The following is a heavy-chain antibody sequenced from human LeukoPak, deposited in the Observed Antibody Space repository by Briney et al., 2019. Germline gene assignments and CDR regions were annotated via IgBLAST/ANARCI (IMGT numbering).Heavy chain of an antibody. D-gene: IGHD6-13*01. CDR3: ARSEAAAGTNWFDP. V-gene: IGHV3-30*01. J-gene: IGHJ5*02. Sequence: GGSLRLSCAASGFTFSSYAMHWVRQAPGKGLEWVAVISYDGSNKYYADSVKGRFTISRDNSKNTLYLQMNGLRAEDTAVYYCARSEAAAGTNWFDPWGQGTLVTVSS. CDR1: GFTFSSYA. CDR2: ISYDGSNK.